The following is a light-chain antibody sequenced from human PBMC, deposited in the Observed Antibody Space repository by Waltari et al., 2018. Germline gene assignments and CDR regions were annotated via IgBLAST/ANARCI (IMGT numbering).Light chain of an antibody. V-gene: IGLV2-11*01. CDR1: TSDVGGYNY. CDR2: DVN. Sequence: QSALTQPPPVSGSPEQSVTISCPGSTSDVGGYNYVSWYQQHPGKAPNSIIFDVNQRPSGVPDRFSGSKSGNTASLTISGLRPEDEADYHCCSYAGVHTFWLFGGGTKLTVL. J-gene: IGLJ3*02. CDR3: CSYAGVHTFWL.